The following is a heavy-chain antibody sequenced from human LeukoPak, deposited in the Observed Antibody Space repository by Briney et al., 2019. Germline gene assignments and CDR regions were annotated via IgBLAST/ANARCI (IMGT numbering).Heavy chain of an antibody. J-gene: IGHJ4*02. CDR2: FDPEDGET. CDR1: GYTLTELS. V-gene: IGHV1-24*01. CDR3: ATDNWNDGGYFDY. Sequence: GASVKVSCKVSGYTLTELSMHWVRQAPGKGLEWMGGFDPEDGETIYAQKFQGRVTMTEDTSTDTAYMELSSLGSEDTAVYYCATDNWNDGGYFDYWGQGTLVTVSS. D-gene: IGHD1-20*01.